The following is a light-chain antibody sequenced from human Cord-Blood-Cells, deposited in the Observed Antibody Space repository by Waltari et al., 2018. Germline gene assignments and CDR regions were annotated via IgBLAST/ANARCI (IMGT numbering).Light chain of an antibody. V-gene: IGKV1-9*01. CDR1: QGISSY. J-gene: IGKJ3*01. CDR2: AAS. CDR3: QQLNSYPRFT. Sequence: DIQLTQSPSFLSASVGDRVTLTCRASQGISSYLAWYQQKPGKAPKLLSYAASTLQSGVPSRFSGSGSGTEFTRTISSLQPEDFATYYCQQLNSYPRFTFGPGTKVDIK.